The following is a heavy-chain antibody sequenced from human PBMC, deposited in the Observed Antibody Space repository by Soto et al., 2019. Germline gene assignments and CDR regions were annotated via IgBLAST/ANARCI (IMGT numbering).Heavy chain of an antibody. CDR1: GFTFSSYW. V-gene: IGHV3-74*01. CDR2: INSDGSST. J-gene: IGHJ6*02. D-gene: IGHD3-3*01. Sequence: PGGSLRLSCAASGFTFSSYWMHWVRQAPGKGLVWVSRINSDGSSTSYADSVKGRFTISRDNAKNTLYLQMNSLRAEDTAVYYCASQTYYDFWSGYRGDYYYYYGMDVWGQGTTVTVSS. CDR3: ASQTYYDFWSGYRGDYYYYYGMDV.